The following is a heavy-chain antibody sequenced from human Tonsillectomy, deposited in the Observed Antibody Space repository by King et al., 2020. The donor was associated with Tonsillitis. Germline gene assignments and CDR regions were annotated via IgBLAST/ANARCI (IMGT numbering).Heavy chain of an antibody. J-gene: IGHJ6*02. V-gene: IGHV3-30*18. CDR1: AFIFRIYG. D-gene: IGHD4-17*01. CDR2: ISYDGSNK. Sequence: VQLVESGGGVVQPGRSLRLSCAASAFIFRIYGMHWVRQAPGKGLEWVAVISYDGSNKNYADSVKGRFTISRDNSKNTLYLQMNNLRPEDTAMYFCAKAQDAYRDYAYFYSGMDVWGQGTTVTVSS. CDR3: AKAQDAYRDYAYFYSGMDV.